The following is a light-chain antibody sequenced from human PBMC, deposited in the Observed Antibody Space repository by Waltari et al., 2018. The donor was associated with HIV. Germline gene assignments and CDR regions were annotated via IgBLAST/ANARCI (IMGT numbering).Light chain of an antibody. J-gene: IGKJ2*01. V-gene: IGKV3-20*01. Sequence: EIVLTQSPGTLSLSPGERATLSCRASQSVRGSYLVWYQQKPGQAPRLLIYGASSRATGIPDRFSGSGSGTDITLTISRLEPEDFAVYYCQLYDDSPLYTFGQGTKLEIK. CDR3: QLYDDSPLYT. CDR1: QSVRGSY. CDR2: GAS.